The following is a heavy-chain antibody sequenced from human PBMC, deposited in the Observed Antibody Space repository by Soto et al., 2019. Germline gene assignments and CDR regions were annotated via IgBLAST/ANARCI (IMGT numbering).Heavy chain of an antibody. J-gene: IGHJ3*02. CDR3: ARDRLMITFGGVGDGQWFAFDI. Sequence: QVQLVQSGAEVKKPGSSVKVSCKASGGTFSSYAISWVRQAPGQGLEWMGGIIPIFGTANYAQKFQGRVTITADESTSTAYMELSSLRSEDTAVYYCARDRLMITFGGVGDGQWFAFDIWGQGTMVTVSS. D-gene: IGHD3-16*01. CDR1: GGTFSSYA. CDR2: IIPIFGTA. V-gene: IGHV1-69*12.